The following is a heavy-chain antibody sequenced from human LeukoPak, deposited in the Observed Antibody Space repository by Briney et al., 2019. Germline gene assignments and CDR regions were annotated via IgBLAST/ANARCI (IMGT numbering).Heavy chain of an antibody. V-gene: IGHV3-53*01. Sequence: GGSLRLSCAASGFTFSSYAMSWVRQAPGKGLEWVSVIYSGGSTYYADSVKGRFTISRDNSKNTLYLQMNSLRAEDTAVYYCVASGSLDAFDIWGQGTMVTVSS. CDR2: IYSGGST. D-gene: IGHD3-10*01. CDR3: VASGSLDAFDI. CDR1: GFTFSSYA. J-gene: IGHJ3*02.